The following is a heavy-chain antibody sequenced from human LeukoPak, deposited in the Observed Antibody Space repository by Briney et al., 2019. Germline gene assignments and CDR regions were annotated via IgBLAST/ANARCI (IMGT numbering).Heavy chain of an antibody. CDR2: INHSGST. J-gene: IGHJ4*02. Sequence: PSETLSLTCAVYGGSFSGYYWSWIRQPPGKGLEWIGEINHSGSTNYNPSLKSRVTISVDTFKNQFSLKLGSVTAADTAVYYCARARYYYDSSGYYRFDYWGQGTLVTVSS. CDR3: ARARYYYDSSGYYRFDY. D-gene: IGHD3-22*01. CDR1: GGSFSGYY. V-gene: IGHV4-34*01.